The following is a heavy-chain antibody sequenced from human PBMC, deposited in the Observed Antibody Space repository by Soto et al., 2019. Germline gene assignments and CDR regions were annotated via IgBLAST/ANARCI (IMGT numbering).Heavy chain of an antibody. CDR1: GFTFSSYG. Sequence: QVQLVESGGGVVQPGRSLRLSCAASGFTFSSYGMHWVRQAPGKGLEWVAVISYDGSNKYYADSVKGRFTISRDNSKNTLYLQMNSLRAEVTAVYYCAKIPQKTCSGGSCYPWWGQGTLVTVSS. D-gene: IGHD2-15*01. J-gene: IGHJ4*02. V-gene: IGHV3-30*18. CDR3: AKIPQKTCSGGSCYPW. CDR2: ISYDGSNK.